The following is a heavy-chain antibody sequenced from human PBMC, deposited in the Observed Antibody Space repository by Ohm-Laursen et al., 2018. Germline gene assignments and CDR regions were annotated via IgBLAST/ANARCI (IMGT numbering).Heavy chain of an antibody. CDR2: ISASGGDT. D-gene: IGHD2-8*01. CDR1: AFSLTASN. CDR3: AKDGMRQSYYGMDV. V-gene: IGHV3-23*01. Sequence: GSLRLSCTASAFSLTASNMNWVRQAPGKGLEWVSTISASGGDTYHADSVKGRFTISRDNSKNTLYLQMNSLRAEDTAVYYCAKDGMRQSYYGMDVWGQGTTVTVSS. J-gene: IGHJ6*02.